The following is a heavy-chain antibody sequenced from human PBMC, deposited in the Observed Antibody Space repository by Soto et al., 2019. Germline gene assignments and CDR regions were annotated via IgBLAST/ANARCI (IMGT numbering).Heavy chain of an antibody. CDR3: ARVGDYCVSTSGHDY. D-gene: IGHD2-2*01. V-gene: IGHV1-18*01. J-gene: IGHJ4*02. CDR2: ISAYNGNT. CDR1: GYTFTNYG. Sequence: QVQLVQSGAEVKKPGASVKVSCKASGYTFTNYGISWVRQAPGQGLEWMGWISAYNGNTDYAQKLQGRVTMTTDTSRSTAYMELRSLRSDDTAVYYCARVGDYCVSTSGHDYWGQGTLVTDSS.